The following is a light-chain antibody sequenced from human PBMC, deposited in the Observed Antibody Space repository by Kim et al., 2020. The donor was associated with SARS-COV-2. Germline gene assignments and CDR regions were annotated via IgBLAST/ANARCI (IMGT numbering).Light chain of an antibody. CDR1: QGVSSSF. CDR3: QQYGSSPPLT. J-gene: IGKJ4*01. V-gene: IGKV3-20*01. Sequence: PGESAPLVFRASQGVSSSFLAWYQQKPGQGPRLLIYGASSRATGIPDRFSGSGSGTGFTLTISRLEPEDFAVYYCQQYGSSPPLTFGGGTKVDIK. CDR2: GAS.